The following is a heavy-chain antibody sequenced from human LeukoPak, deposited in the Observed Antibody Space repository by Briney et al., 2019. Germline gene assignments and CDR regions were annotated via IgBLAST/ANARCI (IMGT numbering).Heavy chain of an antibody. Sequence: SETLSLTCTVYGGSFSGYYWSWIRQPPGKGLEWIGEINHSGSTNYNPSLKSRITISVDTSKNQFSLKLSSVTAADTAVYYCARETPYCSSTSCYGWFDPWGQGTLVTVSS. CDR3: ARETPYCSSTSCYGWFDP. J-gene: IGHJ5*02. D-gene: IGHD2-2*01. CDR2: INHSGST. CDR1: GGSFSGYY. V-gene: IGHV4-34*01.